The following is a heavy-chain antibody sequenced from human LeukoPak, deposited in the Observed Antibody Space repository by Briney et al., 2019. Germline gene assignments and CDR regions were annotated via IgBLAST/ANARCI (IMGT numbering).Heavy chain of an antibody. D-gene: IGHD2-2*01. V-gene: IGHV3-23*01. CDR3: AKDQGVVVPAQPTDY. CDR2: ISGSGGST. Sequence: PGGSLRLSCAASGFTFTNAWMSWVRQAPGKGLEWVSAISGSGGSTYYADSVEGRFTISRDNSKNTLYLQMNSLRAEDTAVYYCAKDQGVVVPAQPTDYWGQGTLVTVSS. J-gene: IGHJ4*02. CDR1: GFTFTNAW.